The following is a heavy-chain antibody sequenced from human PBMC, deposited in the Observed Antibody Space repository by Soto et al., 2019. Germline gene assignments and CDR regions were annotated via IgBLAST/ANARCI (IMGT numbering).Heavy chain of an antibody. CDR1: GFTFSSYA. J-gene: IGHJ6*02. Sequence: GSLRLSCAASGFTFSSYAMSWVRQAPGEGLEWVSAISGSGGSTYYADSVKGRFTISRDNSKNTLYLQMNSLRAEDTAVYYCASTYYYGSASDSPYYYYGMDVWGQGTTVTVSS. V-gene: IGHV3-23*01. D-gene: IGHD3-10*01. CDR2: ISGSGGST. CDR3: ASTYYYGSASDSPYYYYGMDV.